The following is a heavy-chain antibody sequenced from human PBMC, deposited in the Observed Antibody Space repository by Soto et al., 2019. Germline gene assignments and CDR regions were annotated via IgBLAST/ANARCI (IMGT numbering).Heavy chain of an antibody. V-gene: IGHV1-3*05. Sequence: QVQLVQSGAEEKKPGASVKVSCKASGYTFTSYAMHWVRQAPGQRLEWMGWIKAGNGNTQYSQKFQGRVTNTRDTSASTAYMELSSLRSEDTAVYYCARSIVVVTALDYWGQGTLVTVSS. CDR1: GYTFTSYA. D-gene: IGHD2-21*02. CDR3: ARSIVVVTALDY. J-gene: IGHJ4*02. CDR2: IKAGNGNT.